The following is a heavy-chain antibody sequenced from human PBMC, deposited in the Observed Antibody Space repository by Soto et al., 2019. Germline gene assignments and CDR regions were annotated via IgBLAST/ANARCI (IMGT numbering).Heavy chain of an antibody. D-gene: IGHD3-10*01. J-gene: IGHJ5*01. CDR2: IYSSGST. V-gene: IGHV4-4*07. CDR1: GGAINSYY. CDR3: ARGRRVSVWFAP. Sequence: AETLARTFPVSGGAINSYYWTWIRQPAGKVLEWIGRIYSSGSTKYNPSLQSRVTMSLDTSKNQFSLRLTSVTAADTAVCYCARGRRVSVWFAPWGQGTVVNVSS.